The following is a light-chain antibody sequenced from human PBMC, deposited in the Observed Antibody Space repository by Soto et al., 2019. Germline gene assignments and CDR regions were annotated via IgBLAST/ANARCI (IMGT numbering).Light chain of an antibody. Sequence: QSVLTQPPSASGTPGQRVTISCSGSSSNIGSNSVTWYQQLPGTAPKLLIYFTNQRPSGVPDRFSGSKSCTSASLAISGLQSEDEADYYCAAWDDSLNGWVFGGGTKLTVL. CDR3: AAWDDSLNGWV. J-gene: IGLJ3*02. V-gene: IGLV1-44*01. CDR1: SSNIGSNS. CDR2: FTN.